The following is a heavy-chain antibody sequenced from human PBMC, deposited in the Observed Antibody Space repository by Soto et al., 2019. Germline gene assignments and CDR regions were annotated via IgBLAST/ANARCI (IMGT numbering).Heavy chain of an antibody. Sequence: SETLSLTCTVSGGSISSYYWSWIRQPPGKGLEWIGYIYYSGSTNYNPSLKSRVTISVDTSKNQFSLKLSSVTAADTAVYYCARLGPPYDILTGYYDYWVQGTLVTVSS. CDR2: IYYSGST. CDR1: GGSISSYY. J-gene: IGHJ4*02. D-gene: IGHD3-9*01. V-gene: IGHV4-59*08. CDR3: ARLGPPYDILTGYYDY.